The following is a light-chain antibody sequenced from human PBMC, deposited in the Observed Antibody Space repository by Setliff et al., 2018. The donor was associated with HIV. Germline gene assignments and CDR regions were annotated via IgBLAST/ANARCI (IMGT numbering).Light chain of an antibody. CDR2: EDD. CDR3: QSYNSDIVI. CDR1: SGNIASNY. Sequence: NFMLTQPHSVSESPGKTVIISCTRSSGNIASNYVQWYQQRPGSSPTTVIYEDDKRPSGVPDRFSGSIDSSSNSASLTISGLKTEDEADYYCQSYNSDIVIFGGGTQLT. V-gene: IGLV6-57*01. J-gene: IGLJ2*01.